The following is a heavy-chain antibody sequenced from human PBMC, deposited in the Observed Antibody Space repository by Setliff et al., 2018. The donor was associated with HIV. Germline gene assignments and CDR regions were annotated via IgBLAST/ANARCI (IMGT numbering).Heavy chain of an antibody. D-gene: IGHD3-22*01. CDR1: GYSLTSGYY. CDR3: ARSRIRGYYDTSPAMAFDI. V-gene: IGHV4-38-2*01. J-gene: IGHJ3*02. Sequence: SETLSLTCGVSGYSLTSGYYWGWIRQPPGKGLEWIGSIHDSGRTYYNPSLKSRVTMSVDRSKNQFSLVLTSVTAADTAVYYCARSRIRGYYDTSPAMAFDIWGQGTMVTVSS. CDR2: IHDSGRT.